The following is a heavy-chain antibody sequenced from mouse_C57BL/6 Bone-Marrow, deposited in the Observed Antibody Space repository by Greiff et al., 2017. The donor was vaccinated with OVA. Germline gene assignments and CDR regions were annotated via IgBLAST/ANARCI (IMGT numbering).Heavy chain of an antibody. D-gene: IGHD2-5*01. Sequence: QVQLQQSGPELVKPGASVKISCKASGYTFTDYYINWVKQRPGQGLEWIGWIFPGSGSTYYNEKFKGKATLTVDKSPSTAYMLLSSLTSEDTAVYFCATPYYSNFFDYWGQGTTLTVSS. J-gene: IGHJ2*01. CDR3: ATPYYSNFFDY. V-gene: IGHV1-75*01. CDR2: IFPGSGST. CDR1: GYTFTDYY.